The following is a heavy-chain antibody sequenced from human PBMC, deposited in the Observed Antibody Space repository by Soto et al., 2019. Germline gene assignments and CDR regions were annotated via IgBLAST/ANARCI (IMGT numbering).Heavy chain of an antibody. CDR2: IGSTADGT. CDR3: AQAISRERQIDY. CDR1: EFTFSNYA. V-gene: IGHV3-23*01. D-gene: IGHD1-26*01. Sequence: PGXSLRLSCVASEFTFSNYAIGWVTPAPGKGLEWVSTIGSTADGTDYADSVKGRFTISIDNSKNTLYLQMNRMRAEDTAVYYCAQAISRERQIDYWGQGTLVTVSS. J-gene: IGHJ4*02.